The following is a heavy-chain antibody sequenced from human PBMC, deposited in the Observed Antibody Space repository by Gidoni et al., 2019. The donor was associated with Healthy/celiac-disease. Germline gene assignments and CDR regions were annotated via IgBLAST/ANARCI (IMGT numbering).Heavy chain of an antibody. D-gene: IGHD4-17*01. CDR2: SNPNSGGT. J-gene: IGHJ4*02. CDR3: ARDPERDYTFDY. Sequence: QVQLVQSGAEVTKPGASVTVSCTASGYTFTGYSPHWVRQAPGHGREWMGWSNPNSGGTNYAQKFQGRVTMTRDTSISTAYMELSRLRSDDTAVYYCARDPERDYTFDYWGQGTLVTVSS. CDR1: GYTFTGYS. V-gene: IGHV1-2*02.